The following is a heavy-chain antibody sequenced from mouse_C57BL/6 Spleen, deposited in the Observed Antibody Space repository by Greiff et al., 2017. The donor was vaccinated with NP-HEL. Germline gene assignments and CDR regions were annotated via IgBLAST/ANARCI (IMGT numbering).Heavy chain of an antibody. Sequence: VQLQQSGPELVKPGASVKISCKASGYAFSSSWMNWVKQRPGKGLEWIGRIYPGEGDTNYNGKFKGKATLTAYKSSSTAYMQLSSMTSEDFAVYFCARSDGYYGGAMDYWGQRTSVTVSS. CDR1: GYAFSSSW. CDR2: IYPGEGDT. D-gene: IGHD2-3*01. CDR3: ARSDGYYGGAMDY. J-gene: IGHJ4*01. V-gene: IGHV1-82*01.